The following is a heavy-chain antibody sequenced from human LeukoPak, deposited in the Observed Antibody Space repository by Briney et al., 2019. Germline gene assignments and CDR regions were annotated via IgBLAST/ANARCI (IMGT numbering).Heavy chain of an antibody. J-gene: IGHJ4*02. CDR2: FDPEDGET. V-gene: IGHV1-24*01. D-gene: IGHD2-15*01. CDR1: GYTLTELS. Sequence: ASVKVSCKVSGYTLTELSMHWVRQAPGKGLEWMGGFDPEDGETIYAQKFQGRVTMTEDTSTDAAYMELSSLRSEDTAVYYCATDLPLGVVAATPRTGYWGRGTLVTVSS. CDR3: ATDLPLGVVAATPRTGY.